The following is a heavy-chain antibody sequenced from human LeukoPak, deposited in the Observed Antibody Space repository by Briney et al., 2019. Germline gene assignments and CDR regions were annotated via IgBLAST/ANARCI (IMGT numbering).Heavy chain of an antibody. CDR1: GFTVDTYW. CDR2: IKEDGTRK. Sequence: GGSLRLSCVASGFTVDTYWMSWVRQAPGKGLDWVAHIKEDGTRKYYVDSVRGRFTISRDNAKNSLFLQMNSLRVEDTAVFYCVAWGSLVVWGQGTLVTVSS. J-gene: IGHJ4*02. D-gene: IGHD3-16*01. CDR3: VAWGSLVV. V-gene: IGHV3-7*01.